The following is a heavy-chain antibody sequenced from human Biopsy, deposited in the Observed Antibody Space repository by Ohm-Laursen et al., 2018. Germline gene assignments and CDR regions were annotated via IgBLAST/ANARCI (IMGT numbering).Heavy chain of an antibody. J-gene: IGHJ6*02. D-gene: IGHD2-15*01. V-gene: IGHV3-23*01. CDR3: ARPMSRVVAYGMDV. Sequence: SLRLSCAASGFYFSNYAMSWVRQAPGKGLEWASAIGGSGGGTYYADSVKGRFTISRDDSKNTVYLQMNSLRVEDRAVYYCARPMSRVVAYGMDVWGQGTTVTVSS. CDR1: GFYFSNYA. CDR2: IGGSGGGT.